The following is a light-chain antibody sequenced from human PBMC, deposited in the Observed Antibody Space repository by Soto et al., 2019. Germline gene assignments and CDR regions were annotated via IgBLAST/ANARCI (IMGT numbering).Light chain of an antibody. CDR1: QGIRND. CDR3: LQHNSYSWT. CDR2: AES. V-gene: IGKV1-17*01. Sequence: DIQMTQSPSSLSASVGDRVTITCRASQGIRNDLGWYQQKPGKAPKRLIYAESSLQSGVPSRFSGSGSGTELTLTISSLEAAAFATNYCLQHNSYSWTFGQGTNVEIK. J-gene: IGKJ1*01.